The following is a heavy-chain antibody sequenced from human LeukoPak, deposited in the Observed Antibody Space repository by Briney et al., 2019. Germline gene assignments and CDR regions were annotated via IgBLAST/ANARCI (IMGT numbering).Heavy chain of an antibody. CDR1: GFTFSSYG. J-gene: IGHJ4*02. D-gene: IGHD3-22*01. V-gene: IGHV3-33*01. CDR3: ARALPDSSDFDY. Sequence: GGSLRLSCAASGFTFSSYGMHWVRQAPGKGLEWVAVIWYDGSNKYYADSVKGRFTISRDNSKNTLYLQMNSLRAEDTAVYYCARALPDSSDFDYWGQGTLVTVSS. CDR2: IWYDGSNK.